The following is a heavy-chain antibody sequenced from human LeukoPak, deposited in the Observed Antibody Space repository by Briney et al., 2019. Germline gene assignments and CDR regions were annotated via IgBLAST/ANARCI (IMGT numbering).Heavy chain of an antibody. CDR1: GYTFTGYY. CDR3: ARGPSPRVAARLDYFDY. CDR2: INPSGGST. D-gene: IGHD6-6*01. J-gene: IGHJ4*02. Sequence: ASVKVSCKASGYTFTGYYMHWVRQAPGQGLEWMGIINPSGGSTSYAQKFQGRVTMTTDTSTSTAYMELRSLRSDDTAVYYCARGPSPRVAARLDYFDYWGQGTLVTVSS. V-gene: IGHV1-46*01.